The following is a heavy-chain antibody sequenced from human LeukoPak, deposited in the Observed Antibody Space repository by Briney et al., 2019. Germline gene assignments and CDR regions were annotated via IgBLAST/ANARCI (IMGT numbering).Heavy chain of an antibody. J-gene: IGHJ4*02. V-gene: IGHV3-23*01. Sequence: GGSLRLSCAASGFAFSSYAMTWVRQAPGKGLEWVSVVSGSGSSTYYADSVKGRFTISRDNSQNTLYLLMNSLRAEDTAVYYCAKDWAGSDRRYYFDCWGQGTLVTVSS. D-gene: IGHD3-22*01. CDR1: GFAFSSYA. CDR2: VSGSGSST. CDR3: AKDWAGSDRRYYFDC.